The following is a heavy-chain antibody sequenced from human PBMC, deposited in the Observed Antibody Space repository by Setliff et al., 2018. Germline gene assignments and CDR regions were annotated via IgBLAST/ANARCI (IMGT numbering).Heavy chain of an antibody. CDR3: ARVSRTIVGARGFDY. Sequence: ASVKVSCKASGGTFSSYAISWVRQATGQGLEWLGWMNPNSGNTGYAQKFQGRVTITRNTSISTAYMELSSLRSDDTAVYYCARVSRTIVGARGFDYWGQGTLVTVSS. V-gene: IGHV1-8*03. CDR2: MNPNSGNT. CDR1: GGTFSSYA. D-gene: IGHD1-26*01. J-gene: IGHJ4*01.